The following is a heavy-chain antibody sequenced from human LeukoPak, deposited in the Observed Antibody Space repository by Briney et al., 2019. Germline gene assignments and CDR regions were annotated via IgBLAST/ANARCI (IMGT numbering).Heavy chain of an antibody. Sequence: PGGSLRLSCAASGFTFSSYAMTWVRQAPGKGLEWVLAISGSGGSTYYADSVKGRFTSSRDNAKNSLYLQMNSLRAEDTAVYYCTKSRISFSGQADHWGQGTLVTVSS. CDR2: ISGSGGST. CDR3: TKSRISFSGQADH. J-gene: IGHJ4*02. D-gene: IGHD5-12*01. CDR1: GFTFSSYA. V-gene: IGHV3-23*01.